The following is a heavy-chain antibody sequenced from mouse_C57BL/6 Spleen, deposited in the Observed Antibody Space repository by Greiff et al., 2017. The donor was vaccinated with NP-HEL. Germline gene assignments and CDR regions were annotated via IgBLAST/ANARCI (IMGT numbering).Heavy chain of an antibody. D-gene: IGHD2-1*01. CDR3: ARTYGNYEGDAMDY. Sequence: QVQLKESGAELVRPGASVTLSCKASGYTFTDYEMHWVKQRPGQGLEWIGVIDPSDSYTNYNQKFKGKATLTVDTSSSTAYMQLSSLTSEDSAVYDCARTYGNYEGDAMDYWGQGTSVTVSS. CDR2: IDPSDSYT. J-gene: IGHJ4*01. CDR1: GYTFTDYE. V-gene: IGHV1-59*01.